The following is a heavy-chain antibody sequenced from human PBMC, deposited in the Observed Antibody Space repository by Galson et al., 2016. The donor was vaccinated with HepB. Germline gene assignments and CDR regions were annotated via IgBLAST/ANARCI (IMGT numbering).Heavy chain of an antibody. J-gene: IGHJ6*02. CDR3: ARDEGRSYSGMDF. CDR2: ISYDGSNK. Sequence: SLRLSCAASGFTLSNYAMHWVRQAPGKGLEWVAIISYDGSNKYYADPVKGRFTISRDNSKNTLYLQMNSLRADDTAVFYCARDEGRSYSGMDFWGQGTTVTVSS. CDR1: GFTLSNYA. V-gene: IGHV3-30*04.